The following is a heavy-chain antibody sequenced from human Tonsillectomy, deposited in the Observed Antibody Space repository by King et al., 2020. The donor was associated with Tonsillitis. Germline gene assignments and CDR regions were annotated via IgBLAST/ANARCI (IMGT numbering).Heavy chain of an antibody. CDR1: GGSFGGYF. CDR3: ARGVLDVRDPARKYCSSPSCRRSVVMVTALDS. J-gene: IGHJ4*02. V-gene: IGHV4-34*01. Sequence: VQLQQSGTGLLKPSDTLSLTFRLSGGSFGGYFWTWVRQTPGEGLQWIGEVGRSGDTHFNPSLRSRVTSSVHVAPIQLSLTLTFLAAADPGTYFCARGVLDVRDPARKYCSSPSCRRSVVMVTALDSWGQGSLVTVSS. CDR2: VGRSGDT. D-gene: IGHD2-2*01.